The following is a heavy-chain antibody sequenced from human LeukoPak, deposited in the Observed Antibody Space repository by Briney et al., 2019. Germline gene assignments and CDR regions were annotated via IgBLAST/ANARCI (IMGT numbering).Heavy chain of an antibody. CDR3: ALLAVASDFDY. CDR2: IGSSGSTT. D-gene: IGHD6-19*01. V-gene: IGHV3-48*03. Sequence: GGSLRLSCAVSGFPFSFYGVNWVRQAPGQGLEWVSNIGSSGSTTYYADSVKGRFSISRVNAKGSLYLHMNSLRVEDTAVYYCALLAVASDFDYWGQGALVTVSS. J-gene: IGHJ4*02. CDR1: GFPFSFYG.